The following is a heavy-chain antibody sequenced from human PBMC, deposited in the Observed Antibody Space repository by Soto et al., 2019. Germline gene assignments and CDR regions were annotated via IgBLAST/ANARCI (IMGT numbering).Heavy chain of an antibody. CDR3: AKDISEGFGELKYNWFDP. Sequence: GGSLRLSCAASGFTFDDYAMHWVRQAPGKGLEWVSGISWNSGSIGYADSVKGRFTISRDNAKNSLYLQMNSLRAEDTALYYCAKDISEGFGELKYNWFDPWGQGTLVTVSS. V-gene: IGHV3-9*01. J-gene: IGHJ5*02. CDR2: ISWNSGSI. CDR1: GFTFDDYA. D-gene: IGHD3-10*01.